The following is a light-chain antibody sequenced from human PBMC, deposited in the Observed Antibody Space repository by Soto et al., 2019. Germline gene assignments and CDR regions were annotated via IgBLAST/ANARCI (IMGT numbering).Light chain of an antibody. J-gene: IGKJ1*01. CDR2: AAA. CDR1: QGISNH. CDR3: QQSYSSPPT. V-gene: IGKV1-39*01. Sequence: DIQMTQPPSSLSASVEDRVIITCRASQGISNHLNWYQQKPAKAPKLLIFAAASLQGGVPSRFSGSRSGPDFTLTISSLQPEDFATYYCQQSYSSPPTFGQGTKVDIK.